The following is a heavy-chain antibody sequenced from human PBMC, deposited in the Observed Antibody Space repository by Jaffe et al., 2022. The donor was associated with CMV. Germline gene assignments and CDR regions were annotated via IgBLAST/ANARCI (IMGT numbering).Heavy chain of an antibody. CDR2: ISSSGSTI. CDR1: GFTFSDYY. Sequence: QVQLVESGGGLVKPGGSLRLSCAASGFTFSDYYMSWIRQAPGKGLEWVSYISSSGSTIYYADSVKGRFTISRDNAKNSLYLQMNSLRAEDTAVYYCARDKLLWFGEFLGYYYGMDVWGQGTTVTVSS. V-gene: IGHV3-11*01. D-gene: IGHD3-10*01. CDR3: ARDKLLWFGEFLGYYYGMDV. J-gene: IGHJ6*02.